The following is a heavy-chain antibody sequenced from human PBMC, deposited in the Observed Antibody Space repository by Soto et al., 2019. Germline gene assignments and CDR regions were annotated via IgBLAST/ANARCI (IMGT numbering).Heavy chain of an antibody. CDR1: GFTFSNAW. V-gene: IGHV3-15*01. CDR3: TTDGLVVPAEFDP. CDR2: IKSKTDGGTT. J-gene: IGHJ5*02. D-gene: IGHD2-2*01. Sequence: EVQLVESGGGLVKPGGSLRLSCAASGFTFSNAWMSWVRQAPGKGLEWVGRIKSKTDGGTTDYAAPVKGRFTISRDDSKNTLYLQMNSLKTEDTAVYYCTTDGLVVPAEFDPWGQGTLVTVSS.